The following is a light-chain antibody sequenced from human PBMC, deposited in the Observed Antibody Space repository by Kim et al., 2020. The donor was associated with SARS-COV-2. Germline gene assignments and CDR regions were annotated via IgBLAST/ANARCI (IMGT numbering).Light chain of an antibody. V-gene: IGKV3-20*01. CDR2: GAS. CDR1: QSVSSSD. CDR3: QQYGSSPRT. J-gene: IGKJ1*01. Sequence: SPGERATLSCRASQSVSSSDLAWYQLKPGQAPRLLIYGASSRATGIPDRFSGSGSGTDFTLTISRLEPEDFAVYYCQQYGSSPRTFGQGTKVDIK.